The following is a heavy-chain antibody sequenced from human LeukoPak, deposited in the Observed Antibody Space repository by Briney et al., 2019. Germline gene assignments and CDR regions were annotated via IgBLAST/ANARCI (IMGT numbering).Heavy chain of an antibody. Sequence: GGSLRLSCAASGFTFSSYTIHWVRQAPGKGLEWVAVISYDGSDKDYADSVKGRFTISRDNSKNTLYLQMNSLRAEDTAVYYCARFRSPISSSPPDYWGQGTLVTVSS. CDR1: GFTFSSYT. CDR2: ISYDGSDK. V-gene: IGHV3-30*04. CDR3: ARFRSPISSSPPDY. J-gene: IGHJ4*02. D-gene: IGHD6-13*01.